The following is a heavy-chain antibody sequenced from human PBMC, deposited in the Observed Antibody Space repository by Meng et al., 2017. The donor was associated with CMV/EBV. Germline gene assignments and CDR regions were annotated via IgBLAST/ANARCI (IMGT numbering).Heavy chain of an antibody. D-gene: IGHD6-6*01. CDR2: ISYDGSNK. Sequence: GGSLRLSCAASGFTFSSYAMHWVRQAPGKGLERVAVISYDGSNKYYADSVKGRFTISRDNSKNTLYLQMNSLRAEDTAVYYCATGGYSSSSWSNWGQGTLVTVSS. J-gene: IGHJ4*02. CDR3: ATGGYSSSSWSN. V-gene: IGHV3-30-3*01. CDR1: GFTFSSYA.